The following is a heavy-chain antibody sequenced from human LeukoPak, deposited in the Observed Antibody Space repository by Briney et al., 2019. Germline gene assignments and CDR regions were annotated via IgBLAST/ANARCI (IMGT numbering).Heavy chain of an antibody. D-gene: IGHD3-16*02. J-gene: IGHJ4*02. V-gene: IGHV3-53*01. CDR3: ASPAVWGELSLRY. Sequence: GGSLRLSCAASGFSVSSNFMTWVRQAPGKGLEWVSAIYSGGSTYYADSVKGRFTISRDNSKNTVYLQMNSLRAEDTAVYYCASPAVWGELSLRYWGQGTPVTVSS. CDR2: IYSGGST. CDR1: GFSVSSNF.